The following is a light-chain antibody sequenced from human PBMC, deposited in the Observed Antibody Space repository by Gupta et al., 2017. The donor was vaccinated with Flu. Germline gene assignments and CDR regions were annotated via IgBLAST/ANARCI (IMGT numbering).Light chain of an antibody. CDR1: ALPNHY. Sequence: SCELRQSRAVSVARGQTARITCSGDALPNHYAYWHQQKTGQAPVMMIYKDTQRTSGIPERFSDSSSGKPVSLTLSAGPDVDAADHSCQTSDSSAPYVVFGGGTKLTVL. J-gene: IGLJ2*01. CDR3: QTSDSSAPYVV. V-gene: IGLV3-25*01. CDR2: KDT.